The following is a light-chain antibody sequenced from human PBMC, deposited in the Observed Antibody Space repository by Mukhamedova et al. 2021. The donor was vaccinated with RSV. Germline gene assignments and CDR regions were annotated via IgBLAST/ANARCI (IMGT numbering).Light chain of an antibody. J-gene: IGKJ2*02. Sequence: WYQRRVHGKAPKPLIYAASSLQSGAPSRSIGSGSGTDFTLTISSLQPEDFATYYCQQSNSTPGGTFGQGTKLDVK. V-gene: IGKV1-39*01. CDR3: QQSNSTPGGT. CDR2: AAS.